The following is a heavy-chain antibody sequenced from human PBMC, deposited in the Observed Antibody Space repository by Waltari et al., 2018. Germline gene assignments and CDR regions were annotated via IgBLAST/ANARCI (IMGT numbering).Heavy chain of an antibody. D-gene: IGHD3-9*01. Sequence: EVQLLESGGGLVQPGGSLRLSCAASGFTFSSYAMSWVRQAPGKGLEWVSSISSSSSYIYYADSLKGRFTISRDNAKNSLYLQMNSLRAEDTAVYYCARESFGWKQGGDYFDYWGQGTLVTVSS. V-gene: IGHV3-21*01. J-gene: IGHJ4*02. CDR1: GFTFSSYA. CDR2: ISSSSSYI. CDR3: ARESFGWKQGGDYFDY.